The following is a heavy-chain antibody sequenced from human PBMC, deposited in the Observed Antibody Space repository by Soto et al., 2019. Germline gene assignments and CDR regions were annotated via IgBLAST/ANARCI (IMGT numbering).Heavy chain of an antibody. D-gene: IGHD3-10*01. CDR3: ARRNYPYYFDY. Sequence: SETLSLTCTVSGGSITTYYWSWIRQPPGKGLEWIGYISYSGSTDYNPPLKSRLTISVDTSKNQFSLNLASVTAADTAVYYCARRNYPYYFDYWGQGTLVTVSS. CDR2: ISYSGST. J-gene: IGHJ4*02. V-gene: IGHV4-59*08. CDR1: GGSITTYY.